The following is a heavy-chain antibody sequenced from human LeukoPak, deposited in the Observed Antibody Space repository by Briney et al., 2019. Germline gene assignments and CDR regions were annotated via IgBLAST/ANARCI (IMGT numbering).Heavy chain of an antibody. CDR3: AREYCTTTCYFDY. CDR1: GDSISSHY. CDR2: VHYSGGA. Sequence: SETLSLTRTVSGDSISSHYWSWIRQSPGKGLEWIGYVHYSGGATYNPSLKSRVTISVATSKTQFSLKLSSVTAADTAVYYCAREYCTTTCYFDYWGQGMLVTVSS. D-gene: IGHD2-8*01. J-gene: IGHJ4*02. V-gene: IGHV4-59*11.